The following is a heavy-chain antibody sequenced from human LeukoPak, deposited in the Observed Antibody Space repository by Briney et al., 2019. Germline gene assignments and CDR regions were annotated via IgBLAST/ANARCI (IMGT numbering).Heavy chain of an antibody. D-gene: IGHD3-9*01. Sequence: GGSLRLSCAASGFTFSSYAMSWVRQAPGKGLEWVSSISSSSSSYIYYADSVKGRFTISRDNAKNSLYLQMNSLRAEDTAVYYCARDSYYDILTGYYTWGQGTLVTVSS. CDR1: GFTFSSYA. CDR2: ISSSSSSYI. CDR3: ARDSYYDILTGYYT. V-gene: IGHV3-21*01. J-gene: IGHJ5*02.